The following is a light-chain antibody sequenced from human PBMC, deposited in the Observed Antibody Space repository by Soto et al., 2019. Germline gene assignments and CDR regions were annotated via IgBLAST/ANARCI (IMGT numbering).Light chain of an antibody. CDR3: QQYGSPTWT. CDR1: QSVSSSY. Sequence: EIVLTQSPGTLSLSPGERAPLSCRASQSVSSSYLAWYQQKPGQAPRLLIYGASSRATGIPDRFSGSGSGTDFTLTISRLEPEDFAVYYCQQYGSPTWTFGQGTKV. V-gene: IGKV3-20*01. J-gene: IGKJ1*01. CDR2: GAS.